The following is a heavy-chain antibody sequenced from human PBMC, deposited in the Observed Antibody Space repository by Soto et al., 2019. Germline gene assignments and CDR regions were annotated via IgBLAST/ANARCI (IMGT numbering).Heavy chain of an antibody. D-gene: IGHD2-21*02. Sequence: SETLSLTCTVSGGSISSYYWSWIRQPPGKGLEWIGYIYYSGSTNYNPSLKSRVTISVDTSKNQFSLKLSSVTAEDTAVYYCAIVYCGGDCSPFDYWGQGTLVTVS. V-gene: IGHV4-59*08. CDR3: AIVYCGGDCSPFDY. J-gene: IGHJ4*02. CDR1: GGSISSYY. CDR2: IYYSGST.